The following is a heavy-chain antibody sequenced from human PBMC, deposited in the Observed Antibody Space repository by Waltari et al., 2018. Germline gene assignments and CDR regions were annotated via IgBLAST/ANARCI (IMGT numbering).Heavy chain of an antibody. CDR1: GGSFSGYY. D-gene: IGHD3-10*01. Sequence: QVQLQQWGAGLLKPSETLSLTCAVYGGSFSGYYWSWIRQVPGKGLEWIGEINHSGNTNYSPSRKRRVTISVDTSKNQFSLKVSSVTAADTAVYYCARGLWFGEAAPYYFDYWGRGTLVTVSS. CDR2: INHSGNT. V-gene: IGHV4-34*01. J-gene: IGHJ4*02. CDR3: ARGLWFGEAAPYYFDY.